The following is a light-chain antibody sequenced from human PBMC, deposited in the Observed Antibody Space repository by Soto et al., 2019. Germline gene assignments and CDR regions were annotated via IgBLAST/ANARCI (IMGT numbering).Light chain of an antibody. Sequence: DIQMTQSPSSLSASVGDRVTITCQAGQDISNYLNWYQQKPGKAPKLLIYDASNLETGVPSRFSGSGSGTDFTFTISSLQPEDIAQYYCQQYDNLPYTFGQGTKVDIK. CDR3: QQYDNLPYT. V-gene: IGKV1-33*01. CDR2: DAS. J-gene: IGKJ2*01. CDR1: QDISNY.